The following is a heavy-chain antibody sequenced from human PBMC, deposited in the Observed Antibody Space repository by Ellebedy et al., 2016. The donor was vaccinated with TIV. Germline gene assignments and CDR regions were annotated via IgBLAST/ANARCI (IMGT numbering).Heavy chain of an antibody. V-gene: IGHV1-8*01. CDR1: GYTFTSYD. CDR3: AMYSSECSSTSCYTQGALDAFDI. J-gene: IGHJ3*02. CDR2: MNPNSGNT. D-gene: IGHD2-2*01. Sequence: ASVKVSCXASGYTFTSYDINWVRQATGQGLEWMGWMNPNSGNTGYAQKFQGRVTMTRNTSISTAYMELSSLRSEDTAVYYCAMYSSECSSTSCYTQGALDAFDIWGQGTMVTVSS.